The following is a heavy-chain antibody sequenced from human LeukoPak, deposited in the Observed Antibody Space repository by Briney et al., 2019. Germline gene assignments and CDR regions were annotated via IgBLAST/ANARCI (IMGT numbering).Heavy chain of an antibody. V-gene: IGHV1-46*01. CDR2: INPSGGST. CDR3: ARARTAPLGFDP. CDR1: GYTFTSYY. Sequence: ASVTVSCKASGYTFTSYYMHWVRQAPGQGLEWMGIINPSGGSTSYAQKFQGRVTITADESTSTAYMELSSLRSEDTAVYYCARARTAPLGFDPWGQGTLVTVSS. J-gene: IGHJ5*02.